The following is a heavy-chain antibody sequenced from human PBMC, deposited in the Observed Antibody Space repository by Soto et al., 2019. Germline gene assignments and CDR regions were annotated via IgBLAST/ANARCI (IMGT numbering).Heavy chain of an antibody. V-gene: IGHV1-69*18. CDR3: ARRLDDRADEGFDV. CDR1: GGTFSTYT. Sequence: QVHLVQSGAEVRKPGSSVKVSCKTSGGTFSTYTIYWVRQAPGQGLEWMGRIIPLFGTTRYAQNVQARVTITAEESTSTTYMELSSVRAEDTALYYCARRLDDRADEGFDVWGEGTADTVSA. CDR2: IIPLFGTT. J-gene: IGHJ3*01. D-gene: IGHD3-16*01.